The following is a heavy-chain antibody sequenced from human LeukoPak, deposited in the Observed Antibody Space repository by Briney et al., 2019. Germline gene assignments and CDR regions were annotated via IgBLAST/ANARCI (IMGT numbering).Heavy chain of an antibody. Sequence: GGALRLSCAASGFIFSHYEMNGVRQAAGKGLEGISYISSTGSVTHYRDSVKGRFTISRDNAQNSLFLQMNGLRAEDTAIYYCVREGNDPFDYWGQGTLVTVSS. J-gene: IGHJ4*02. CDR3: VREGNDPFDY. D-gene: IGHD4-23*01. CDR2: ISSTGSVT. V-gene: IGHV3-48*03. CDR1: GFIFSHYE.